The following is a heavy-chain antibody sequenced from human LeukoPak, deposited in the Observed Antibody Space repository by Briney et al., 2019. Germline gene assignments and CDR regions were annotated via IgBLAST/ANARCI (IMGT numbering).Heavy chain of an antibody. D-gene: IGHD3-22*01. V-gene: IGHV4-39*01. CDR3: ARNTTHYYDTARRRGGAFDY. CDR1: GGSISSSSYY. Sequence: SETLSFTCTVSGGSISSSSYYWGWIRQPRGKRLEWIGSIYYSGSTYYNPSLKSRVTISVDTSKNQFSLKLSSVTAADTAVYYCARNTTHYYDTARRRGGAFDYWGQGTLVTVSS. CDR2: IYYSGST. J-gene: IGHJ4*02.